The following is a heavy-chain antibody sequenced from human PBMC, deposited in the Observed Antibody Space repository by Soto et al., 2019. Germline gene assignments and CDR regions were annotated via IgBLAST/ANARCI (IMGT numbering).Heavy chain of an antibody. CDR2: ISYDGSNK. CDR3: AREQQLDPYYFDY. V-gene: IGHV3-30-3*01. CDR1: GFTFSSYA. Sequence: GGSLRLSSAASGFTFSSYAMHWVRQAPGKGLEWVAVISYDGSNKYYADSVKGRFTISRDNSKNTLYLQMNSLRAEDTAVYHCAREQQLDPYYFDYWGQGTRVTVSS. D-gene: IGHD6-13*01. J-gene: IGHJ4*02.